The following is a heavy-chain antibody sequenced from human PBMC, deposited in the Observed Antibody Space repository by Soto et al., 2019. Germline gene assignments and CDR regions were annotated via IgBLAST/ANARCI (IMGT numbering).Heavy chain of an antibody. Sequence: SVKVSCKASGDTFNNHVFNWVRQAPGQGLEWVGGMIPIFGTPNYAQKFKGRVTITADKSTRTVYLELSSLRSEDTAVYYCARDLEFRDGNISHLDYWGQGTLVTVSS. J-gene: IGHJ4*02. D-gene: IGHD3-10*01. CDR1: GDTFNNHV. CDR2: MIPIFGTP. CDR3: ARDLEFRDGNISHLDY. V-gene: IGHV1-69*06.